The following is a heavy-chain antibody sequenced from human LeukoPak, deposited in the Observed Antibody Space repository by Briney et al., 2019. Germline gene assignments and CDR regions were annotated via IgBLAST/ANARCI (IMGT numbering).Heavy chain of an antibody. CDR3: ASLRCTNGVCYTRGAFDI. V-gene: IGHV1-18*01. CDR2: ISAYNGNT. D-gene: IGHD2-8*01. Sequence: ASVKVSCKASGYTFTSYGISWVRQAPGQGLEWMGWISAYNGNTNYARKLQGRVTMTTDTSTSTAYMELRSLRSDDTAVYYCASLRCTNGVCYTRGAFDIWGQGTMVTVSS. J-gene: IGHJ3*02. CDR1: GYTFTSYG.